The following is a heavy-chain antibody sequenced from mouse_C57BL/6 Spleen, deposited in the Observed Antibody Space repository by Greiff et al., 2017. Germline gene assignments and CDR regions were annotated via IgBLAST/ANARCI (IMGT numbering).Heavy chain of an antibody. CDR1: GYAFTSSW. CDR3: ASEKWLPAWFAY. V-gene: IGHV1-82*01. Sequence: VQLQQSGPELVKPGASVKISCKASGYAFTSSWMNWVKQRPGKGLEWIGRIYPGDGDTNYNGKFKGQATLTAGKSSSPAYMQLSSLPSEDSAVYVCASEKWLPAWFAYWGQGTLVTVSA. J-gene: IGHJ3*01. CDR2: IYPGDGDT. D-gene: IGHD2-2*01.